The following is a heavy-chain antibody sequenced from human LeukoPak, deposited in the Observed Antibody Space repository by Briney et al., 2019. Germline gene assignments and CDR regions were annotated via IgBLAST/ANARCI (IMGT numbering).Heavy chain of an antibody. CDR3: AREAFRVVVPAAEIDY. D-gene: IGHD2-2*01. Sequence: PGGSLRLSCAASGFTFSSYWMSWARQAPGKGLEWVANIKQDGSEKYYVDSVKGRFTISRDNAKNSLYLQMNSLRAEDTAVYYCAREAFRVVVPAAEIDYWGQGTLVTVSS. V-gene: IGHV3-7*01. J-gene: IGHJ4*02. CDR1: GFTFSSYW. CDR2: IKQDGSEK.